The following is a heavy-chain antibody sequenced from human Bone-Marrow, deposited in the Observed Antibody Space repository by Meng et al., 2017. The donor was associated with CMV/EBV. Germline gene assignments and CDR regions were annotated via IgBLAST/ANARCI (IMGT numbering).Heavy chain of an antibody. V-gene: IGHV3-73*01. CDR1: GFTFSGSA. CDR2: IRSKANSYAT. Sequence: GESLKISCAASGFTFSGSAMHWVRQASGKGLEWVGRIRSKANSYATAYGASVKGRFTISRDDSKNTAYLQMNSLKIEDTAVYYCFSRYYYSGMEVCGHGITVIASS. CDR3: FSRYYYSGMEV. J-gene: IGHJ6*02.